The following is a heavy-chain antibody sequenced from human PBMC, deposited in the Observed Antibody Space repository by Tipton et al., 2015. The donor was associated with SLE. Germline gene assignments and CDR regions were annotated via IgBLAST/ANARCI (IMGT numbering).Heavy chain of an antibody. CDR1: GGSISSYY. V-gene: IGHV4-4*08. Sequence: TLSLTCTVSGGSISSYYWSWIRQPPGKGLEWIGYIYSSGSTNYNPSLKSRVTISVDTSKNQFSLKLSSVTAADTAVYYCASRGYYDFWSGTDYWGQGTLVTVSS. CDR3: ASRGYYDFWSGTDY. D-gene: IGHD3-3*01. CDR2: IYSSGST. J-gene: IGHJ4*02.